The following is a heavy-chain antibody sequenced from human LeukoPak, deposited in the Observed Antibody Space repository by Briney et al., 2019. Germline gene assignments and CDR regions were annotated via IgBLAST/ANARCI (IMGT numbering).Heavy chain of an antibody. D-gene: IGHD4-17*01. CDR1: GYTFTNYY. V-gene: IGHV1-18*04. CDR2: ISAYNGNT. J-gene: IGHJ6*02. CDR3: ARDVSTVTNLGYYYYGMDV. Sequence: ASVKVSCKASGYTFTNYYIHWVRQAPGQGLEWMGWISAYNGNTNYAQKLQGRVTMTTDTSTSTAYMELRSLRSDDTAVYYCARDVSTVTNLGYYYYGMDVWGQGTTVTVSS.